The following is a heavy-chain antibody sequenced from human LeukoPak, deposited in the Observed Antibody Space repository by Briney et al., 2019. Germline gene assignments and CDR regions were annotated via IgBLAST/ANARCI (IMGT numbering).Heavy chain of an antibody. D-gene: IGHD5-12*01. CDR2: IGADGGGI. Sequence: GGSLRLSCAASGFPFSSFVMNWVRQAPGKGLEWVSVIGADGGGIHYADSVRGRFTISRDNTKNTLFLQTDSLTAEDTAIYYCARYRTAPDLFFDYWGHGTLVTVSS. V-gene: IGHV3-23*01. J-gene: IGHJ4*01. CDR1: GFPFSSFV. CDR3: ARYRTAPDLFFDY.